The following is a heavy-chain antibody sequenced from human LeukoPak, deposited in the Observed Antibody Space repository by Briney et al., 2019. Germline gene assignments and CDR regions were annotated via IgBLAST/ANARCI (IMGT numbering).Heavy chain of an antibody. V-gene: IGHV1-2*06. CDR2: INPNSGGT. CDR3: ARDRDFYSSSPTD. CDR1: GYSFTNYG. Sequence: ASVKVSCKASGYSFTNYGISWVRQAPGQGLEWMGRINPNSGGTNYAQKFQGRVTMTRDTSISTAYMELSRLRSDDTAVYYCARDRDFYSSSPTDWGQGTLVTVSS. D-gene: IGHD6-6*01. J-gene: IGHJ4*02.